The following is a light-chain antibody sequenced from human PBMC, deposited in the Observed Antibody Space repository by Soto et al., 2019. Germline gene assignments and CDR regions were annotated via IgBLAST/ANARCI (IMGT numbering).Light chain of an antibody. CDR1: QGIRDA. J-gene: IGKJ2*01. CDR3: LQHSDYPFT. V-gene: IGKV1-17*01. Sequence: DIQMTQSPSSLSASVGDRVIITCRASQGIRDALGWYQQKPGKVPKRLIYSASSLQNGVPSRFSGSVSETVFTLTISSLQPEDFAAYFCLQHSDYPFTFGQGTRLEI. CDR2: SAS.